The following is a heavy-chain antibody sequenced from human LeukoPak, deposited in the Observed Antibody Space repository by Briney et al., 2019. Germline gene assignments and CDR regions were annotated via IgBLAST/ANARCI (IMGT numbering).Heavy chain of an antibody. V-gene: IGHV3-53*01. Sequence: GGSLRLSCTVSGFTVSSNSMSWVRQAPGKGLEWVSFIYSGGNTHYSDSVKGRFTISRDNSKNTLYLQMNSLRADDTAVYYCARRAGEYSHPYDYWGQGTLVTASS. CDR1: GFTVSSNS. CDR2: IYSGGNT. D-gene: IGHD4-17*01. J-gene: IGHJ4*02. CDR3: ARRAGEYSHPYDY.